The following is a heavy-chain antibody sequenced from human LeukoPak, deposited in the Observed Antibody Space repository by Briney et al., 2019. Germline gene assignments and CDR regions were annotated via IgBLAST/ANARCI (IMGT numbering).Heavy chain of an antibody. CDR3: AKVEEGGSGSYYPYFGY. CDR2: ISGSGGST. V-gene: IGHV3-23*01. CDR1: GFTFSSYA. Sequence: GGSLRLSCAASGFTFSSYAMSWVRQAPGKGLEWVSAISGSGGSTYYADSVKGRFAISRDNSKNTLYLQMNSLRAEDTAVYYCAKVEEGGSGSYYPYFGYWGQGTLVTVS. J-gene: IGHJ4*02. D-gene: IGHD3-10*01.